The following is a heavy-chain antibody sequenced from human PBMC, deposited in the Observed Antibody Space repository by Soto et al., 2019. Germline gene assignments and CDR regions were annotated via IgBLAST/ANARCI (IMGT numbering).Heavy chain of an antibody. Sequence: GGSLRLSCVASGFTFSIYSMNWVRQAPGKGLEWVSSISRSSSFIYYTDSVKGRFTISRDNAENSLYLQMNSLRAEDTAVYYCARDMTSGTNDYWGQGALVSVSS. CDR2: ISRSSSFI. J-gene: IGHJ4*02. CDR3: ARDMTSGTNDY. CDR1: GFTFSIYS. D-gene: IGHD1-7*01. V-gene: IGHV3-21*01.